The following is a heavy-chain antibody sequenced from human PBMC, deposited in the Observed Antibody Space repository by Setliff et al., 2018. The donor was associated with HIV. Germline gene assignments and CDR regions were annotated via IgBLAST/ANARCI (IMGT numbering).Heavy chain of an antibody. Sequence: ASVKVSCKASGYTFSNHGITWVRHAPGQGLEWMGWINPNSGGTNYAQKVRDRVTMTADTSTSTAYMELRSLRSDDTAVYYCARAYDILTGYFDYWGQGTLVTVSS. J-gene: IGHJ4*02. CDR2: INPNSGGT. CDR1: GYTFSNHG. CDR3: ARAYDILTGYFDY. D-gene: IGHD3-9*01. V-gene: IGHV1-18*01.